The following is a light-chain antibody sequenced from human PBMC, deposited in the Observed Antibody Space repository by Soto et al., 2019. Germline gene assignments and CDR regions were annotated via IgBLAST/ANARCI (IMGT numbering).Light chain of an antibody. CDR3: QQRSNWPPT. CDR2: DTS. V-gene: IGKV3-11*01. Sequence: EIVLTQSPATLALSPGERATLSCRASQSIISYLAWYQQKPGQAPRLLIYDTSNRATGIPARFSGSGSGTDFALTISSLEPEDFAVYYCQQRSNWPPTFGQGTKVEIK. CDR1: QSIISY. J-gene: IGKJ1*01.